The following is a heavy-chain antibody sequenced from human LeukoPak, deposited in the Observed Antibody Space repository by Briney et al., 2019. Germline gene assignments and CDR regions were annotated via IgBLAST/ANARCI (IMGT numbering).Heavy chain of an antibody. D-gene: IGHD2-2*02. Sequence: ASVKVSCKASGYTFTSYDINWVRQAPGQGLEWMGWINPNSGGTNYAQKFQGRVTMTRDTSISTAYMELSRLRSDDTAVYYCARDHLGYCSSTSCYTPNWGQGTLVTVSS. V-gene: IGHV1-2*02. CDR3: ARDHLGYCSSTSCYTPN. CDR1: GYTFTSYD. J-gene: IGHJ1*01. CDR2: INPNSGGT.